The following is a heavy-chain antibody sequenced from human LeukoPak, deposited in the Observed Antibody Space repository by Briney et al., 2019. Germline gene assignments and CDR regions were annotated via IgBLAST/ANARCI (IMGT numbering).Heavy chain of an antibody. CDR2: INTMSGTT. V-gene: IGHV1-69*05. D-gene: IGHD3-9*01. CDR3: TRGDDFLAAYNYMDV. Sequence: GSSVKVSCKASGGTIRGFAINWVRQAPGEGFEWMGRINTMSGTTNYTQRLQGRATMTTDESTTTAFMELSRLTAEDTALYYCTRGDDFLAAYNYMDVWGKGTSVIVSS. J-gene: IGHJ6*04. CDR1: GGTIRGFA.